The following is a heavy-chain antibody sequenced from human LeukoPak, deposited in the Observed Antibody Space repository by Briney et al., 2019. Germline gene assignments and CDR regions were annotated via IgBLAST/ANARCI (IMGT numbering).Heavy chain of an antibody. CDR1: TYTFITYG. CDR3: ARAPQGSGWYGY. Sequence: ASVKVSCKASTYTFITYGVAWVRQAPGQGREWMGWIGPNNGNTNYAQNLQDRVTLTTDTSTDTAYMELRSLRSDDTAVYYCARAPQGSGWYGYWGQGTLVTVSS. CDR2: IGPNNGNT. J-gene: IGHJ4*02. D-gene: IGHD6-19*01. V-gene: IGHV1-18*01.